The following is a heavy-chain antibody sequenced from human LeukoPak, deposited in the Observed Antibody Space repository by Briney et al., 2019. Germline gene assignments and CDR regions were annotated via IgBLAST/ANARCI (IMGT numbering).Heavy chain of an antibody. J-gene: IGHJ6*03. CDR3: ARLERSYFFGSGSPYDFMDV. D-gene: IGHD3-10*01. V-gene: IGHV4-39*01. CDR1: GGSISSSSYY. CDR2: IYYSGTT. Sequence: SEPLSLICTVSGGSISSSSYYWGWIRQPPGQGLEWIGNIYYSGTTYYKASLKSRVTISADTSKNQFSLKLCSVTAADTAVYYCARLERSYFFGSGSPYDFMDVWGKGTTVTVSS.